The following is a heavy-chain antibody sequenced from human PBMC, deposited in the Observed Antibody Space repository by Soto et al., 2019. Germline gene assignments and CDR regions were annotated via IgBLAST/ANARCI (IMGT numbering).Heavy chain of an antibody. CDR2: INPNSGGT. Sequence: ASVKVSCKASGYTFTGYYMHWVRQAPGQGLEWMGWINPNSGGTNYAQKFQGWVNISADTSISTAYLQWTSLKASDTAMYYCARSWRGAYSSGWYSPSGYYNYGIDVWGQGTKVTVSS. CDR3: ARSWRGAYSSGWYSPSGYYNYGIDV. CDR1: GYTFTGYY. J-gene: IGHJ6*02. V-gene: IGHV1-2*04. D-gene: IGHD6-19*01.